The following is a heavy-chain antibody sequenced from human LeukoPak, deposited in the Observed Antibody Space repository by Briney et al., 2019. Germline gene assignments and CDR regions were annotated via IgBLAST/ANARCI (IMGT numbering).Heavy chain of an antibody. CDR3: GKKKYSSGWDGFDV. Sequence: PGGSLRLSCAASGFTFSSYGMTWVRQAPGKGLEYVSSISGSGGHASYADSVKGRSTISRDNSKNTLYLQMNSLGAEDTAVYYCGKKKYSSGWDGFDVWGQGTLVTVSS. J-gene: IGHJ3*01. V-gene: IGHV3-23*01. CDR1: GFTFSSYG. D-gene: IGHD6-19*01. CDR2: ISGSGGHA.